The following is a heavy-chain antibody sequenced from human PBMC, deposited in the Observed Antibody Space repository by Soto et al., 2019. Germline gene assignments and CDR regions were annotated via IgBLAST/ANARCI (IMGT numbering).Heavy chain of an antibody. CDR2: IIPIFGTA. CDR1: GGTFSSYA. J-gene: IGHJ3*02. V-gene: IGHV1-69*12. D-gene: IGHD5-12*01. CDR3: ARQEMATMGGAFDI. Sequence: QVQLVQSGAEVKKPGSSVKVSCKASGGTFSSYAISWVRQAPGQGLEWMGGIIPIFGTANYAQKFQGRVTITADESPSTAYMELSSLRSGDTAVYYCARQEMATMGGAFDIWGQGTMVTVSS.